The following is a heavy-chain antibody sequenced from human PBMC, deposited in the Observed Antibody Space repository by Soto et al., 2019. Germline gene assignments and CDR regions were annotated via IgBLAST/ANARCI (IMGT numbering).Heavy chain of an antibody. D-gene: IGHD3-3*01. Sequence: PGESLKISCKGSGYSFTKYWIGWVRQMPGQGLEWMGLIYAGDSRTRYSPSFQGQVTISTDKSISTAYLQWTSLKASDSAMYYCARYLEGGSATDYWGQGTLVTVSS. CDR1: GYSFTKYW. CDR3: ARYLEGGSATDY. J-gene: IGHJ4*02. V-gene: IGHV5-51*01. CDR2: IYAGDSRT.